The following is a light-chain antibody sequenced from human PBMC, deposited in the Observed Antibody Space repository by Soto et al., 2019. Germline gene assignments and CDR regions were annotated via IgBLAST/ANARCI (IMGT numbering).Light chain of an antibody. Sequence: QSALTQPASVSGSPGQSITISCTGTSSDVGGYNYVSWFQQHPGKAPKLKIYEVSNRPSGVSNRFSGSKSGYTASLTISGLQAEDEADYYCTSFPSSSTWVFGGGTKLTVL. J-gene: IGLJ3*02. CDR2: EVS. V-gene: IGLV2-14*03. CDR1: SSDVGGYNY. CDR3: TSFPSSSTWV.